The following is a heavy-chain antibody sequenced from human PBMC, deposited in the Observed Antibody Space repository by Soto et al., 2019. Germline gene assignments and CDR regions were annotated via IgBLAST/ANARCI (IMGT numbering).Heavy chain of an antibody. J-gene: IGHJ1*01. CDR3: ATEGESSSWYPIYGYFHH. CDR1: GGSISSGGHS. Sequence: SETLSLTCAVSGGSISSGGHSWSWIRQPPGKGLEWIGYIYHSGSTYYNPSLKSRVTISVDRSKNTLYLHMNSLRAEDTAVYYCATEGESSSWYPIYGYFHHWGQGTLVTVSS. V-gene: IGHV4-30-2*02. CDR2: IYHSGST. D-gene: IGHD6-13*01.